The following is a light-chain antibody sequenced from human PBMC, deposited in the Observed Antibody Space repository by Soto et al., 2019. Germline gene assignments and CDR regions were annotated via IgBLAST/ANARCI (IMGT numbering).Light chain of an antibody. J-gene: IGKJ1*01. CDR2: DVS. V-gene: IGKV3-11*01. CDR1: ESVTNY. CDR3: QQRSDWPWT. Sequence: EIMLTQSPATLSLSPGERGTLSCRASESVTNYLAWYQQKPGQAPRLLVYDVSNRATGIPARFSGGGSGTDFTLTISNLEPEDFAVYYCQQRSDWPWTFGQGAKVDI.